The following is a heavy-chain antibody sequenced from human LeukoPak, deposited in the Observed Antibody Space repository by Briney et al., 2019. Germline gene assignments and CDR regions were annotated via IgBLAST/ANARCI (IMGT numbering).Heavy chain of an antibody. CDR2: IHPGDSDT. Sequence: GEFLEIFWKGSGNSFTSFWNGWVRQMSGQGAGLGGIIHPGDSDTRYSPFFQGQVTISADKSISTAYLQWSSLKASDTAMYYCARCGRRDYYFDYWGQGTLVTVSS. CDR3: ARCGRRDYYFDY. V-gene: IGHV5-51*01. J-gene: IGHJ4*02. CDR1: GNSFTSFW. D-gene: IGHD2-15*01.